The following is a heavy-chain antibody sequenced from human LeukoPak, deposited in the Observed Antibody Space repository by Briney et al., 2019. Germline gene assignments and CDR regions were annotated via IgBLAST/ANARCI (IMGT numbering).Heavy chain of an antibody. J-gene: IGHJ4*02. D-gene: IGHD3/OR15-3a*01. V-gene: IGHV3-23*01. CDR1: KFXFSNYA. CDR3: AKRSNFWTGYLDY. CDR2: ISGSGGTT. Sequence: PGGSLRLSCTAFKFXFSNYAISWVRQAPGKGLEWVSVISGSGGTTYYADSVKGRFTISRDNSKDTLFLLMNSLRTEDTAVYYCAKRSNFWTGYLDYWGQGALVTVSS.